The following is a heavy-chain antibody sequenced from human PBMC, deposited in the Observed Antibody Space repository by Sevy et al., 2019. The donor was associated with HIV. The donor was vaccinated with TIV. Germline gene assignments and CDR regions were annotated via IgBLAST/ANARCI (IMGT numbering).Heavy chain of an antibody. CDR2: IWSSSSYI. Sequence: GRSLRLSCAASGFTFSTYNMNWVRQAPGKGLEWVSSIWSSSSYIYYADSVKGRFTISRDNAKNSLYLQMNSLKVEDTAVYYCARDRTYGSFIDYWGQGTLVTVSS. D-gene: IGHD3-10*01. J-gene: IGHJ4*02. CDR1: GFTFSTYN. CDR3: ARDRTYGSFIDY. V-gene: IGHV3-21*01.